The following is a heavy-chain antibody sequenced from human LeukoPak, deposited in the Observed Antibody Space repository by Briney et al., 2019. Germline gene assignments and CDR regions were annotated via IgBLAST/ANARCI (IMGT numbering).Heavy chain of an antibody. CDR3: AKDGRDIVVVVAATPYNTGYYFDY. CDR1: GFTFSSYG. D-gene: IGHD2-15*01. V-gene: IGHV3-30*18. Sequence: GGSLRLSCAASGFTFSSYGMHWVRQAPGKGLEWVAVISYDGSNKYYADSVKGRFTISRDNSKNTLYLQMNSLRAEDTAVYYCAKDGRDIVVVVAATPYNTGYYFDYWGQGTLVTVSS. J-gene: IGHJ4*02. CDR2: ISYDGSNK.